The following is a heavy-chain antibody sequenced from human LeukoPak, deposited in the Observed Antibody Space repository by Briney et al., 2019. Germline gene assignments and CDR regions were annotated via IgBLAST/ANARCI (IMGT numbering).Heavy chain of an antibody. CDR1: GLTFSDYY. CDR3: ARDPSYGLFYFDS. CDR2: ISSSGSAI. Sequence: PGGSLRLSCAASGLTFSDYYMSWIRQAPGKGLEWVSYISSSGSAIYYADSVKGRITISRDNAKNSLYLQMNSLRAEDTAVYYCARDPSYGLFYFDSWGQGTLVTVSS. V-gene: IGHV3-11*01. D-gene: IGHD5-18*01. J-gene: IGHJ4*02.